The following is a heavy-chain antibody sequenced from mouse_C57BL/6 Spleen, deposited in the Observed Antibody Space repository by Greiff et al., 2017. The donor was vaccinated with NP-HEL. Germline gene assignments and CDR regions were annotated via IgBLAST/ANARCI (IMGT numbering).Heavy chain of an antibody. CDR1: GYTFTSYW. Sequence: VQLQQSGTVLARPGASVKMSCKTSGYTFTSYWMHWVKQRPGQGLEWIGAIYPGNSDTSYNQKFKGKAKLTAVTSASTAYMELSSLTNEDSAVYYCTIYYGSSLAWFAYWGQGTLVTVSA. CDR2: IYPGNSDT. D-gene: IGHD1-1*01. V-gene: IGHV1-5*01. CDR3: TIYYGSSLAWFAY. J-gene: IGHJ3*01.